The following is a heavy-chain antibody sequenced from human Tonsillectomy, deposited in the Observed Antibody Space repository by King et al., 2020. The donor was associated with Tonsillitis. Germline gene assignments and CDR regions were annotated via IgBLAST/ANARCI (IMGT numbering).Heavy chain of an antibody. V-gene: IGHV4-4*07. CDR3: ARDWAVTTAENAFDI. CDR1: GASINTYY. Sequence: QLQLQESGPGLVKPSETLSLTCTVSGASINTYYWSWIRQPAGRGLEWIGRIYPSGSTNYIPSLKSRLTMSVDTSKNQFSLRLSSVTAADTAVYYCARDWAVTTAENAFDIWGQGTMVTVSS. D-gene: IGHD4-17*01. J-gene: IGHJ3*02. CDR2: IYPSGST.